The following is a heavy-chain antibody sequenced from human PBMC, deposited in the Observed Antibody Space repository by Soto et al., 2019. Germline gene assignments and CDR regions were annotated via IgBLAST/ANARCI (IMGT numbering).Heavy chain of an antibody. CDR2: IYYSGST. Sequence: QVRLEESGPGLVKPSETLSLICSVSGGSVNNANYFWNWIRHHPENGLEWIGYIYYSGSTRYNPSFKTRATLSIETSKNQFSLRLSSVTVADTGVYFCARDADYGGSRGGMDVWGRGTTVTVSS. CDR1: GGSVNNANYF. J-gene: IGHJ6*02. D-gene: IGHD4-17*01. CDR3: ARDADYGGSRGGMDV. V-gene: IGHV4-31*03.